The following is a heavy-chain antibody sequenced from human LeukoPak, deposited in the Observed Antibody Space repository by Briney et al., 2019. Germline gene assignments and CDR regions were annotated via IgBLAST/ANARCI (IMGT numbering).Heavy chain of an antibody. D-gene: IGHD5-24*01. CDR3: ARQGWLQSYYFDY. CDR2: ISYSGTT. Sequence: AQTLCLTCSVSGGSITSGGYNWTWIRQLPGTGLEWIGYISYSGTTDYSPSLKTRVTISLDTSKNQFSLRLSSVTAADTAVYYCARQGWLQSYYFDYWGQGTLVTVSS. CDR1: GGSITSGGYN. J-gene: IGHJ4*02. V-gene: IGHV4-31*03.